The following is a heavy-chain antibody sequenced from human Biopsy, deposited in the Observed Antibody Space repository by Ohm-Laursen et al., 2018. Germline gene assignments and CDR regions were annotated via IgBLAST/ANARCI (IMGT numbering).Heavy chain of an antibody. Sequence: GASVKVVCKASAYSVGNQRIHWVRQPPGQGLEWMRWIRPKSGGTNYAQKFQGNITMTTNTSMSTAYMEMSRLRSDDTAVYYCALQSVAQMKNFDYWGQGTLVTVSS. CDR1: AYSVGNQR. CDR2: IRPKSGGT. J-gene: IGHJ4*02. V-gene: IGHV1-2*02. D-gene: IGHD6-19*01. CDR3: ALQSVAQMKNFDY.